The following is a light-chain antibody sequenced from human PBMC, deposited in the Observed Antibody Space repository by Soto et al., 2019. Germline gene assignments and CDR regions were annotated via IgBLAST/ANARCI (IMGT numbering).Light chain of an antibody. CDR1: SSDVGRYDY. V-gene: IGLV2-11*01. J-gene: IGLJ1*01. CDR3: CSYAGIYSYV. CDR2: DVT. Sequence: QSALTQPRSVSGSPGQSVTIACTGTSSDVGRYDYVSWYQQHPGEAPKLVVYDVTKRPSGVPDRFSGSKSGNTASLTISGLQDEDEADYYCCSYAGIYSYVFGTGTKVTVL.